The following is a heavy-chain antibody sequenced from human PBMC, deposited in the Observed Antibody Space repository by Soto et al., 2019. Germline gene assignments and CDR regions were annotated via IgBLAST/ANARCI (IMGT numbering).Heavy chain of an antibody. CDR3: ARDEARGPITMVRGVIVY. J-gene: IGHJ4*02. V-gene: IGHV1-46*01. D-gene: IGHD3-10*01. Sequence: AASVKASCKASRYTFASYYIHSVRQAPGQGLEWMGIINPSGGSTSYAQKFQGRFTMTRDTSTSTVYMELSSLTSEDTAVYYCARDEARGPITMVRGVIVYWGQGTLVTVSS. CDR1: RYTFASYY. CDR2: INPSGGST.